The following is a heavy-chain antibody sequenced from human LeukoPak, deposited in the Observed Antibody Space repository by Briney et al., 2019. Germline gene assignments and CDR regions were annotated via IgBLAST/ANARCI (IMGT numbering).Heavy chain of an antibody. V-gene: IGHV1-2*02. CDR2: INPNTGGT. Sequence: ASVKVSCKASGYIFTGRDMHWVRQAPGQGLEWMGWINPNTGGTHYAQRFQGRVTMTRDTSISTAYMELSSLRSDDTAVYYCARAGVNDYGGKSLAFDIWGQGTMVTVSS. CDR1: GYIFTGRD. D-gene: IGHD4-23*01. J-gene: IGHJ3*02. CDR3: ARAGVNDYGGKSLAFDI.